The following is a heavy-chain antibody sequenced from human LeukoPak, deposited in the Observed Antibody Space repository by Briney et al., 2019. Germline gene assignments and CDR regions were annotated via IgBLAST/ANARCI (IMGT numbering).Heavy chain of an antibody. J-gene: IGHJ4*02. V-gene: IGHV3-48*01. CDR1: GFGSSDYP. CDR2: ISGSGTTI. Sequence: QPGGSLRLSCAASGFGSSDYPMDWVRQAPGKGLEWLSYISGSGTTIFYADSVKGRFTISRDNAKNSLFLQMNSLRVEDTAVYYCARTVDGVTGSDYWGQGTLVTVSS. CDR3: ARTVDGVTGSDY. D-gene: IGHD3-10*01.